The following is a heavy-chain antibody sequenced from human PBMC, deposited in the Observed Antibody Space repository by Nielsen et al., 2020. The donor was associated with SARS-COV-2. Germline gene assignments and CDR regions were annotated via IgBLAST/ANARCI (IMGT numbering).Heavy chain of an antibody. CDR3: ARVSQAGYYFDY. D-gene: IGHD6-13*01. V-gene: IGHV3-11*05. CDR1: GFTFSDYY. CDR2: ISSSSSYT. Sequence: GGSLRLSCAASGFTFSDYYMSWIRQAPGKGLEWVSYISSSSSYTNYADSVKGRFTISRDNAKNSLYLQMNSLRAEDTAVYYCARVSQAGYYFDYWGQGTLVTVSS. J-gene: IGHJ4*02.